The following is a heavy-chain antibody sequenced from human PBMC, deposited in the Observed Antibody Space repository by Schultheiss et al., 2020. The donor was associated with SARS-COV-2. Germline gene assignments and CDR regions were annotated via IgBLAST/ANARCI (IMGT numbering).Heavy chain of an antibody. J-gene: IGHJ4*02. Sequence: GESLKISCAASGFTFSSYSMNWVRQAPGKGLEWVSSISSSSSYIYYADSVKGRFTISRDNAKNSLYLQMNSLRAEDTAVYYCARDVVFLRRGVIDYWGQGTLVTVSS. CDR3: ARDVVFLRRGVIDY. V-gene: IGHV3-21*01. CDR2: ISSSSSYI. D-gene: IGHD3-10*01. CDR1: GFTFSSYS.